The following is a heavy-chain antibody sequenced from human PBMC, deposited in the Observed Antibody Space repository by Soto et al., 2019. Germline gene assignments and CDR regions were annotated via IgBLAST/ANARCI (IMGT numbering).Heavy chain of an antibody. V-gene: IGHV1-18*01. CDR1: GYTFSSYV. D-gene: IGHD6-13*01. CDR2: MSAYNGNT. Sequence: ASVKVSCKASGYTFSSYVISWVRQAPGQGVEWVGWMSAYNGNTNYAQKLQGRVTMTTATSTSTAYMELRSLRSADTAVYYCARAPQDTGYSSSWYNPYSYYGMDVWGQGTTVTVSS. J-gene: IGHJ6*02. CDR3: ARAPQDTGYSSSWYNPYSYYGMDV.